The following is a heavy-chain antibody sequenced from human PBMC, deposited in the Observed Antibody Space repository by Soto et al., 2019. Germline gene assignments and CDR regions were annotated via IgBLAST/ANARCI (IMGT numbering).Heavy chain of an antibody. J-gene: IGHJ4*02. D-gene: IGHD3-22*01. V-gene: IGHV5-51*01. CDR1: GYSFTSYW. CDR2: IYPGASDT. Sequence: GESLKISCKGSGYSFTSYWIGWVRQMPGKGLEWMGIIYPGASDTRYSPSFQGQVTISANKSISTAYLQGSSLKASDTAMYYCARQDDSSGYYWDWGQGTLVTVSS. CDR3: ARQDDSSGYYWD.